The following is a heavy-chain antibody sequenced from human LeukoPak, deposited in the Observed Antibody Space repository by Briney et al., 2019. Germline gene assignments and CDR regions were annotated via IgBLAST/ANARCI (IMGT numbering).Heavy chain of an antibody. CDR3: AKDSQWLVRRWFDP. J-gene: IGHJ5*02. V-gene: IGHV3-30*18. CDR1: GFTFSSCG. D-gene: IGHD6-19*01. CDR2: ISYDGSNK. Sequence: GGSLRLSCAASGFTFSSCGMHWVRQAPGKGLEWVAVISYDGSNKYYADSVKGRFTISRDNSKNTLYLQMNSLRAEDTAVYYCAKDSQWLVRRWFDPWGQGTLVTVSS.